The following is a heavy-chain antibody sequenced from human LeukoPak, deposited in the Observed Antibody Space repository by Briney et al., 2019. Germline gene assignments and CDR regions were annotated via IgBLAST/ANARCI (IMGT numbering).Heavy chain of an antibody. CDR3: ARDGVNYPKELD. V-gene: IGHV3-23*01. Sequence: PGGSLRLSCAASGFTFSSYGMSWVRQAPGKGLEWVSGISGSGGSTYYADSVKGRFTISRDNSKNTLYLQMNSLRAEDTAVYYCARDGVNYPKELDWGQGTLVTVSS. CDR1: GFTFSSYG. CDR2: ISGSGGST. D-gene: IGHD1-7*01. J-gene: IGHJ4*02.